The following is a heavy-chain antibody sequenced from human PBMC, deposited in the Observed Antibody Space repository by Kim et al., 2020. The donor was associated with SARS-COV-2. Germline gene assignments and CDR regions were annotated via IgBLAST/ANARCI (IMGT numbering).Heavy chain of an antibody. V-gene: IGHV3-48*02. CDR3: ARDRPQYCSSTSCYLNAFDI. CDR1: GFTFSSYS. Sequence: GGSLRLSCAASGFTFSSYSMNWVRQAPGKGLEWVSYISSSSSTIYYADSVKGRFTISRDNAKNSLYLQMNSLRDEDTAVYYCARDRPQYCSSTSCYLNAFDIWGQGTMVTVSS. CDR2: ISSSSSTI. J-gene: IGHJ3*02. D-gene: IGHD2-2*01.